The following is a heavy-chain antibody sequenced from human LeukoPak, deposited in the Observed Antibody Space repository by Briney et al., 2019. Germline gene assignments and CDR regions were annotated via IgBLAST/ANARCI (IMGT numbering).Heavy chain of an antibody. D-gene: IGHD3-3*01. CDR1: GFTFDDYA. V-gene: IGHV3-20*04. CDR2: INWNGGST. J-gene: IGHJ4*02. Sequence: GGSLRLSCAASGFTFDDYAMNWVRQAPGKGLEWVCGINWNGGSTGYADSVKGRFTIFRDNAKNSLYLQMNSLRAEDTALYYCARDGFTIFGVVTYFDYWGQGTLVTVSS. CDR3: ARDGFTIFGVVTYFDY.